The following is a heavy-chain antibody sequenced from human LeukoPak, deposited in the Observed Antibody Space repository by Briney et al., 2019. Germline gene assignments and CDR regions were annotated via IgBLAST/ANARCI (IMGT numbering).Heavy chain of an antibody. V-gene: IGHV4-59*08. CDR2: IYYSGST. J-gene: IGHJ5*02. D-gene: IGHD2-2*01. Sequence: SETLSLTCTVSGXSISSYYGSWIRQPPGKGLEWLGYIYYSGSTNYNPSLKSRVTISVDTSKNQFSLKLSSVTAADTAVYYCARLVSSWFDPWGQGTLVTVSS. CDR1: GXSISSYY. CDR3: ARLVSSWFDP.